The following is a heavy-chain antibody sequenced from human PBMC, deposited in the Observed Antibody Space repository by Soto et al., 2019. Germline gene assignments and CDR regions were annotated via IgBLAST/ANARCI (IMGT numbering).Heavy chain of an antibody. D-gene: IGHD2-8*01. V-gene: IGHV1-8*01. CDR2: MNPNSGNT. CDR3: ARGGLYYKRDYMDV. J-gene: IGHJ6*03. CDR1: GYTYTTYD. Sequence: GASVKVSCKASGYTYTTYDINRVRQATGQGLEWMGWMNPNSGNTGYAQKFQGRVTMTRNTSISTAYMELSSLRSEDTAVYYCARGGLYYKRDYMDVWGKGTTVTVSS.